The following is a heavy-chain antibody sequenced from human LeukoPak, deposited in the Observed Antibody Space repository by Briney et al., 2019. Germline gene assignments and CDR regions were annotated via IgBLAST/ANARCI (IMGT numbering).Heavy chain of an antibody. CDR3: ARDSQSGQLVLSDSYYYMDV. D-gene: IGHD6-13*01. Sequence: SETLSLTCTVSGGSISSYYWSWIRQPAGKGLEWIGRIYTSGSTNYNPSLKSRVTMSVDTSKNQFSLKLSSVTAADTAVYYCARDSQSGQLVLSDSYYYMDVWGKGTTVTVSS. J-gene: IGHJ6*03. V-gene: IGHV4-4*07. CDR1: GGSISSYY. CDR2: IYTSGST.